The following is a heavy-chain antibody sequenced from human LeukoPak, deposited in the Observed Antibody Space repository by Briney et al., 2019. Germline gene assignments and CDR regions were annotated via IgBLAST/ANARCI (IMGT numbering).Heavy chain of an antibody. J-gene: IGHJ3*01. D-gene: IGHD6-25*01. CDR3: ARDPYTRGYGAFDV. Sequence: GGSLRLSCAASGFTFNSYWMTWVRQFPGKWLEWVANIKEDGSEKVYVDSVKGRFTISRDNAKNAVYLQMNSLRGEDTAVYYCARDPYTRGYGAFDVWGQGTLVTVSS. CDR2: IKEDGSEK. V-gene: IGHV3-7*04. CDR1: GFTFNSYW.